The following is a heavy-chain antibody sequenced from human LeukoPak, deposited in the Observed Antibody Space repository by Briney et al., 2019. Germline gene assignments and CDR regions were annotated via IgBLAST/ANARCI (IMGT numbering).Heavy chain of an antibody. Sequence: SETPSLTCAVYGGSFSGYYWSWIRQPPGKGLEWIGEINHSGSTNYNPSLKSRVTISVDTSKNQFSLKLSSVTAADTAVYYCARGADFWSGYYYRTEYFQHWGQGTLVTVSS. V-gene: IGHV4-34*01. CDR2: INHSGST. CDR3: ARGADFWSGYYYRTEYFQH. D-gene: IGHD3-3*01. CDR1: GGSFSGYY. J-gene: IGHJ1*01.